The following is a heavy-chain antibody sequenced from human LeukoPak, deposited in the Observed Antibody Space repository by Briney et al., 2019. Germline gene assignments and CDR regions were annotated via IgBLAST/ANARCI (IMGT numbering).Heavy chain of an antibody. CDR1: GYSFTGYF. CDR3: ARVPSMIRGVVNYGMDV. V-gene: IGHV1-2*02. Sequence: ASVKVSCKTSGYSFTGYFMHWVRQAPRQGLEWMGWINPNSGDTKYAQRFQGRVNMTRDTSINTAYMELRRLTSDDTAVYYCARVPSMIRGVVNYGMDVWGQGTTVTVSS. D-gene: IGHD3-10*01. CDR2: INPNSGDT. J-gene: IGHJ6*02.